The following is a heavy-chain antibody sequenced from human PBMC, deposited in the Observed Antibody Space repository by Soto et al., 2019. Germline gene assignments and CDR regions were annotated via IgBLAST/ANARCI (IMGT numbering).Heavy chain of an antibody. CDR2: IDPSDSQT. V-gene: IGHV5-10-1*01. Sequence: PGESLKISCKGSGYSFAGYWITWVRQKPGKGLEWMGRIDPSDSQTYYSPSFRGHVTISVTKSITTVFLQWSSLRASDTAMYYCARSYDSSGYYWDYYYYGMDVWGQGTTGTVSS. CDR1: GYSFAGYW. CDR3: ARSYDSSGYYWDYYYYGMDV. J-gene: IGHJ6*02. D-gene: IGHD3-22*01.